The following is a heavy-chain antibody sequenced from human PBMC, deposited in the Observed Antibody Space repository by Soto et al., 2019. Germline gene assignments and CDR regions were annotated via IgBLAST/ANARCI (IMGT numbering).Heavy chain of an antibody. CDR3: ARDPSLGLGNGYGMDV. Sequence: SQTLSLTCAISGDSVSSNSAAWNWIRRSPSRGLEWLGRTYYRSKWYNDYAVSVKSRITINPDTSKNQFSLQLNSVTPEDTAVYYCARDPSLGLGNGYGMDVWGQGTTVTVSS. CDR1: GDSVSSNSAA. D-gene: IGHD7-27*01. J-gene: IGHJ6*02. V-gene: IGHV6-1*01. CDR2: TYYRSKWYN.